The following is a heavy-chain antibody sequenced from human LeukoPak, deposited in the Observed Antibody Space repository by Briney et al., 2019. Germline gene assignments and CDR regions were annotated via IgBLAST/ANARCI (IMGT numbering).Heavy chain of an antibody. D-gene: IGHD1-26*01. CDR2: ISGSGGGT. Sequence: GGSLRLSCAASGFTFSTYAMSWVRQAAGKGLEWVSLISGSGGGTYYADSVKGRFTISRDNSKNTLYLQLNSLRVEDTAVYYCARGRVGARLDAFDIWGQGTMVTVSS. CDR1: GFTFSTYA. CDR3: ARGRVGARLDAFDI. V-gene: IGHV3-23*01. J-gene: IGHJ3*02.